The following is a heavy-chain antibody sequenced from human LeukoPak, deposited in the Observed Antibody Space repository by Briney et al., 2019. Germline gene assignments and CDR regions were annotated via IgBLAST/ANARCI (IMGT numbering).Heavy chain of an antibody. J-gene: IGHJ4*02. Sequence: PSETLSLTCIVSGGSISSYYWSWIRQPPGKGLEWIGYIYTSGSTNYNPSLKSRVTISVDTSKNQFSLKLSSVTAADTTVYYCARGGSYPYYFDYWGQGTLVSLSS. V-gene: IGHV4-4*09. CDR1: GGSISSYY. D-gene: IGHD1-26*01. CDR2: IYTSGST. CDR3: ARGGSYPYYFDY.